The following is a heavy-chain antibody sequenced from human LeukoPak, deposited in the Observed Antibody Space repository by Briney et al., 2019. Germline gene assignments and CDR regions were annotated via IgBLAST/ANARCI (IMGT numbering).Heavy chain of an antibody. D-gene: IGHD4-11*01. V-gene: IGHV4-34*01. J-gene: IGHJ6*02. Sequence: SETLSLTCAVYGGSFSVYYWSWIRQPPGKGLEWIGEINHSGSTNYNPSLKSRVTISVDTSKNQFSLKLSSVTAADTAVYYCARSYSNYYYYYGMDVWGQGTTVTVSS. CDR1: GGSFSVYY. CDR2: INHSGST. CDR3: ARSYSNYYYYYGMDV.